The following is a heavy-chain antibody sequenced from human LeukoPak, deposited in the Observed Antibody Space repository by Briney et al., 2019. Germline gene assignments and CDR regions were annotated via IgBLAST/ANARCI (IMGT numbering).Heavy chain of an antibody. V-gene: IGHV3-30*18. CDR2: ISYDGSNK. CDR1: GFTFSSYG. D-gene: IGHD5-24*01. J-gene: IGHJ4*02. Sequence: SGGSLRLSCAASGFTFSSYGMHWVRQAPGKGLEWVAVISYDGSNKYYADSVKGRFTISRDNSKNTLYLQMNSLRAEDTAVYYCAKADVTGMATIDYWGQGTLVTVSS. CDR3: AKADVTGMATIDY.